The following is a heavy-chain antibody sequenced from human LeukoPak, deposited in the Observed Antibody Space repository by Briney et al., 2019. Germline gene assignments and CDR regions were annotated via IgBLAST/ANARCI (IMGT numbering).Heavy chain of an antibody. CDR1: GGTFSSYA. CDR3: ARVVPTTLMNYFDY. V-gene: IGHV1-69*13. D-gene: IGHD5-12*01. J-gene: IGHJ4*02. CDR2: IIPIFGSA. Sequence: GASVKVSCKASGGTFSSYAISWVRQAPGQGLEWMGGIIPIFGSANYAQKFQGRVTITADESTGTAYMELSSLRSADTAVYYCARVVPTTLMNYFDYWGQGTRVTVSS.